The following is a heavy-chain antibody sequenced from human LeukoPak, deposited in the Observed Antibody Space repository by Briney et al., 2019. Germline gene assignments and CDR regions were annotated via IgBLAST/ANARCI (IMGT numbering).Heavy chain of an antibody. CDR1: GYTFTDYY. J-gene: IGHJ4*02. CDR3: ARDAMRYSSSWHDY. V-gene: IGHV1-2*02. D-gene: IGHD6-13*01. CDR2: INPNSGGT. Sequence: ASVKVSCKASGYTFTDYYVHWVRQAPGQGLEWMGWINPNSGGTNYAQNFQGRVTMTRDTSISTAYMELSRLISDDTAVYYCARDAMRYSSSWHDYWGQGTLVTVSS.